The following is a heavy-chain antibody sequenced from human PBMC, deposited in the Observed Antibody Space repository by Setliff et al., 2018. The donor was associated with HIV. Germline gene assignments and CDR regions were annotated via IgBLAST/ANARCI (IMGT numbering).Heavy chain of an antibody. CDR3: ARSTVGAGASFP. Sequence: LSLTCTVSGDSINTHYWSWIRQPPGKGLEWIGCISHSGNTNFNPSLNSRVTISLDTSKNQFSLRLTSLTAADTAIYYCARSTVGAGASFPWGRGVLVTVSS. D-gene: IGHD1-26*01. CDR1: GDSINTHY. J-gene: IGHJ5*02. V-gene: IGHV4-59*11. CDR2: ISHSGNT.